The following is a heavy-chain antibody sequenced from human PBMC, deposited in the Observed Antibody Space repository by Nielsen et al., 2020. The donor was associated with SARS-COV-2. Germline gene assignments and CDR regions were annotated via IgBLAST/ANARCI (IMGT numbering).Heavy chain of an antibody. J-gene: IGHJ3*02. V-gene: IGHV2-70*01. Sequence: SGPTLVKPTQTLTLTCTFSGFSLNTRGLSVSWIRQPPGKALEWLALIYWDDERYYSTSLRPRLTISKDTSKNQVVLTMTNMDPVDTATYYCARSPGTSDGYNYGYAFDIWGQGTMVTVSS. CDR1: GFSLNTRGLS. CDR3: ARSPGTSDGYNYGYAFDI. D-gene: IGHD5-18*01. CDR2: IYWDDER.